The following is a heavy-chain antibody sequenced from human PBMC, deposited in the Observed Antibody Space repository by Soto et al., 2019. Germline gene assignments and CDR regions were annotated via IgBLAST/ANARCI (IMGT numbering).Heavy chain of an antibody. J-gene: IGHJ5*02. CDR2: NNPNSGAT. CDR1: GYTFTGYF. CDR3: ARGGGTILAPLP. D-gene: IGHD3-3*01. Sequence: ASVKVSCKAFGYTFTGYFMHWVRQAPGQGLEWLGWNNPNSGATKYAQKFQGRVTLTRDTSINTAYMEMSMLRSDDTAVYYCARGGGTILAPLPWGQGTLVTVSS. V-gene: IGHV1-2*02.